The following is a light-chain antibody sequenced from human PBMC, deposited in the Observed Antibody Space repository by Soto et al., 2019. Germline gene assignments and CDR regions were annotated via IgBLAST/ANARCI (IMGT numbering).Light chain of an antibody. CDR3: QQYNNWLWT. Sequence: EIVMTQSPATLSVSPGERATLSCRASQSVSGNLAWYQQRPGQAPRLLIYGASTRATGIPARFSGSGSGTEFTLTISSLQSEDFAVYYCQQYNNWLWTFGQGTNVEIK. CDR2: GAS. CDR1: QSVSGN. J-gene: IGKJ1*01. V-gene: IGKV3-15*01.